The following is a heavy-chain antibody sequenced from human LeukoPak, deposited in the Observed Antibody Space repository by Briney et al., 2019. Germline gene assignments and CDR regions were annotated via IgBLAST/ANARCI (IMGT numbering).Heavy chain of an antibody. CDR2: IYYSGST. CDR3: ARRFAPSRNDAFDI. V-gene: IGHV4-39*01. CDR1: GGSINSSSYY. D-gene: IGHD3-10*01. Sequence: SETLSLTCTVSGGSINSSSYYWGWHRQPPGKGLEWIGTIYYSGSTYYNPSLKSRVTISVDTPKKQFSLKLSSVTASDTAVYYCARRFAPSRNDAFDIWGQGTMVTVSS. J-gene: IGHJ3*02.